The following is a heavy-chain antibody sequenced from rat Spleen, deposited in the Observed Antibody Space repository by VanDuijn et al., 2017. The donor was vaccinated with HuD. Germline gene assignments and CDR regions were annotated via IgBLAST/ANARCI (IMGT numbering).Heavy chain of an antibody. CDR1: GLSFSNYD. Sequence: EVQLVESGGGLVQPGRSMKLSCAASGLSFSNYDMAWVRQAPTKGLEWVASISYDGTATYYRYSVKGRFTISRDNAKSSLYLQMDSLRSEDTATYYCTTGDPLFAYWGQGTLVTVSS. D-gene: IGHD3-8*01. J-gene: IGHJ3*01. V-gene: IGHV5-20*01. CDR2: ISYDGTAT. CDR3: TTGDPLFAY.